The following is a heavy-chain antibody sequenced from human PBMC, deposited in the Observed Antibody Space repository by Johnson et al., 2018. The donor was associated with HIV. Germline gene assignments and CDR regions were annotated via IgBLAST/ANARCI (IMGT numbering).Heavy chain of an antibody. D-gene: IGHD4-23*01. J-gene: IGHJ3*02. Sequence: VHLVESGGGVVQPGGSLRLSCAASGFTFDDYGMTWVRQAPGKGLEWVAGINWNGGSTGYADSVKGRFTISRYTVFLELNSLRAEDTAVYYCATDLSRWELHPLSAFDIWGQGTMVTVSS. CDR2: INWNGGST. CDR3: ATDLSRWELHPLSAFDI. V-gene: IGHV3-20*04. CDR1: GFTFDDYG.